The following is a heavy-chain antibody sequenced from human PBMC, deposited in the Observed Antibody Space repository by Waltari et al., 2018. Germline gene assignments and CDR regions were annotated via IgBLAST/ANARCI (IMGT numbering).Heavy chain of an antibody. J-gene: IGHJ4*02. CDR2: IYPDDSDA. D-gene: IGHD3-10*01. CDR3: ARHFTGFYGSGNYVY. CDR1: GYSFSTYW. Sequence: EVQLVQSGAEVKKPGESLKISCKASGYSFSTYWIAWVRQMPGKGLEWRGIIYPDDSDAKYTPSFQGQVAISVDKSLNTAYLQWSSRKASDTAIYYGARHFTGFYGSGNYVYWGQGTLVAVS. V-gene: IGHV5-51*01.